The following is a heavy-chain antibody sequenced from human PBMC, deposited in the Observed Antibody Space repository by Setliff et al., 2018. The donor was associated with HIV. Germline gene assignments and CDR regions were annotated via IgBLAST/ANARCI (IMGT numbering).Heavy chain of an antibody. D-gene: IGHD2-21*02. CDR2: IYHSGST. J-gene: IGHJ6*03. CDR1: GYSISSGYY. CDR3: ARGVLITKRVTQTGGYYYYTDV. V-gene: IGHV4-38-2*01. Sequence: SETLSLTCAVSGYSISSGYYWGWIRQPPGKGLEWIGSIYHSGSTYDSPSLKSRLTISVDTPKNQFSLTLSSVTAADTAVYYCARGVLITKRVTQTGGYYYYTDVWGKGTTVTVSS.